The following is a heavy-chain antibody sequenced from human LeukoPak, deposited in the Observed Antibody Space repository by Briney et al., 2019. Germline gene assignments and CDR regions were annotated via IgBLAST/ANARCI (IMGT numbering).Heavy chain of an antibody. CDR3: ARVGCSGGSCHYYFDY. J-gene: IGHJ4*02. Sequence: GRSLRLSCAASGFTFSSYAMTWVRQAPGKGLEWVSGISGSGDSTYYADSVKGRFGVSRDNSKNTLYLQMNSLRAEDTALYYCARVGCSGGSCHYYFDYWGQGTLVTVSS. V-gene: IGHV3-23*01. CDR1: GFTFSSYA. D-gene: IGHD2-15*01. CDR2: ISGSGDST.